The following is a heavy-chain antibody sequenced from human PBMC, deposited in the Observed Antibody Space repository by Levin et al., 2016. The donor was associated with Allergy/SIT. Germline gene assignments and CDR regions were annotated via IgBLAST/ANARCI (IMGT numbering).Heavy chain of an antibody. D-gene: IGHD3-22*01. CDR1: GFTFSSYA. J-gene: IGHJ5*02. Sequence: GGSLRLSCAASGFTFSSYAMSWVRQAPGKGLEWVSAISGSGGSTYYADSVKGRFTISRDNSKNTLYLQMNSLRAEDTAVYYCARDYYDSSGYYHNWFDPWGQGTLVTVSS. CDR2: ISGSGGST. CDR3: ARDYYDSSGYYHNWFDP. V-gene: IGHV3-23*01.